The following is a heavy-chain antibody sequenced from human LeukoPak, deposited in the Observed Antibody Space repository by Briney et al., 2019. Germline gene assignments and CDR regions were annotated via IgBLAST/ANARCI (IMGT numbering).Heavy chain of an antibody. CDR2: IYTSGGT. CDR3: ARRINTNYYYGSGSYGDWFDP. Sequence: SETLSLTCTVSGGSISSDYWSWIRQPAGKGLEWIGRIYTSGGTKYNPSLKSRVTMSVDTSKNQFSLKLSSVTAADTAVYYCARRINTNYYYGSGSYGDWFDPWGQGTLVTVSS. V-gene: IGHV4-4*07. J-gene: IGHJ5*02. D-gene: IGHD3-10*01. CDR1: GGSISSDY.